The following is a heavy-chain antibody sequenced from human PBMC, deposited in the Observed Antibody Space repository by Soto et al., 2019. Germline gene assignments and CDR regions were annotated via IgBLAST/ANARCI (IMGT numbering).Heavy chain of an antibody. D-gene: IGHD2-2*01. Sequence: EVQLVESGGGLVKPGGSLRLSCAASGFNVRNAWMNWVRQAPGKGLEWVGRIKRNIDGGTTDYAAPVKGRLTIVRDDSKNTLYLQMNSLKTEDTAVYYCTILVTAGYHGLDVWGQGTTVTVSS. V-gene: IGHV3-15*07. CDR3: TILVTAGYHGLDV. J-gene: IGHJ6*02. CDR2: IKRNIDGGTT. CDR1: GFNVRNAW.